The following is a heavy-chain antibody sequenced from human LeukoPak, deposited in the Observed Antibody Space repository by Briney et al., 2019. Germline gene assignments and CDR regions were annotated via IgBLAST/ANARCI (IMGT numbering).Heavy chain of an antibody. CDR2: ISSSSSYI. CDR1: GFTFSSYS. Sequence: GGSLRLSCAASGFTFSSYSMNWVRQAPGKGLEWVSSISSSSSYIYYADSVKGRFTISRDNAKNSLYLQMNSLRPEDTALYYCAKARSFSVTAILFDYWGQGTLVTVSS. V-gene: IGHV3-21*04. J-gene: IGHJ4*02. D-gene: IGHD2-21*02. CDR3: AKARSFSVTAILFDY.